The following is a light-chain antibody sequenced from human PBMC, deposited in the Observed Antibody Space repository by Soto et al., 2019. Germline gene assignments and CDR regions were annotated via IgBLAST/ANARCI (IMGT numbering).Light chain of an antibody. Sequence: EIVMTQSPVTLSVSPGERATLSCRASQSVTNSYLVWYQQKPGQAPRLLIFGASTRAAGIPARFSGSGSGTEFTLTISSLQSEDFAVYYCQQYSNWPLTFGGGTKVEIK. CDR2: GAS. V-gene: IGKV3-15*01. CDR3: QQYSNWPLT. J-gene: IGKJ4*01. CDR1: QSVTNSY.